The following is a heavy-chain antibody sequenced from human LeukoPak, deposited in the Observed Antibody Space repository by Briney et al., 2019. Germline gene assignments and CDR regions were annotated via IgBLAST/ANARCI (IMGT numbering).Heavy chain of an antibody. V-gene: IGHV3-23*05. CDR3: ARARIAVAGTFAFDI. D-gene: IGHD6-19*01. Sequence: GGSLRLSCATSGFTFSTYAMTWVRQAPGKGLEWVSAIDIYSTKTNYADSVKGRFTISRDNSKNTLYLQMNSLRAEDTAVYYCARARIAVAGTFAFDIWGQGTMVTVSS. CDR2: IDIYSTKT. CDR1: GFTFSTYA. J-gene: IGHJ3*02.